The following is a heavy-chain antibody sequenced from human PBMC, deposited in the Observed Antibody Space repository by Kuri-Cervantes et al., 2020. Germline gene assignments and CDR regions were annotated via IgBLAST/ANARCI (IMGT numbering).Heavy chain of an antibody. D-gene: IGHD2-15*01. Sequence: GESLKISCAASGFKFSDYAMHWVRQAPGKGLEWVGFISYDGSNKYYADSVRGRFTISRDNSNNTLYLQMNSLRAEDTALYYCARGAGCSGCTDYLVDWYFDLWGRGTLVTVSS. CDR3: ARGAGCSGCTDYLVDWYFDL. V-gene: IGHV3-30-3*01. CDR1: GFKFSDYA. J-gene: IGHJ2*01. CDR2: ISYDGSNK.